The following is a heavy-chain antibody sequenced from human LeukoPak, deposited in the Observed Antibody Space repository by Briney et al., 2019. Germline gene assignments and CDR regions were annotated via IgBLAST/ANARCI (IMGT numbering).Heavy chain of an antibody. Sequence: GGSLRLSCAASGFTFSSYAMSWLRQAPGKGLEWVSAISGSGGSTYYADSVKGRFTISRDNSKNTLYLQMNSLSAEDTAVYYCAKDDGSGSYYPFDYWGQGTLVTVSS. J-gene: IGHJ4*02. CDR3: AKDDGSGSYYPFDY. V-gene: IGHV3-23*01. CDR1: GFTFSSYA. CDR2: ISGSGGST. D-gene: IGHD3-10*01.